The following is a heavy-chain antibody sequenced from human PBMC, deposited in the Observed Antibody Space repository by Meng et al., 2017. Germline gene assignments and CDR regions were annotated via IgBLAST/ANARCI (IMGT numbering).Heavy chain of an antibody. Sequence: QGRAGESGGEGKKAWAYMKGSLQAFGKPLTDLHFAWGRTAPGQGLEWMGWINPHSGGTYFAQNFQGRVTLTSDTSISTAYMELSRLRSDDTAMYYCARRVAVAGNTSRVRWFDPWGQGTLVTVSS. CDR2: INPHSGGT. V-gene: IGHV1-2*02. D-gene: IGHD6-19*01. J-gene: IGHJ5*02. CDR1: KPLTDLH. CDR3: ARRVAVAGNTSRVRWFDP.